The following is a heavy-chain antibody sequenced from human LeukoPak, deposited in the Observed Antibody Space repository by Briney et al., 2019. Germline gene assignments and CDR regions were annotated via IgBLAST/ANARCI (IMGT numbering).Heavy chain of an antibody. J-gene: IGHJ4*02. CDR3: AKNYYDSSGPTVSGIDY. D-gene: IGHD3-22*01. CDR1: GFTFSSYW. Sequence: GGSLRLSCAASGFTFSSYWMHWVRQAPGKGLVWVSRINSDGNSTSYADSVRGRFTISRDNAKNTLYLQMNGLRAEDTAVYYCAKNYYDSSGPTVSGIDYWGQGTLVTVSS. CDR2: INSDGNST. V-gene: IGHV3-74*01.